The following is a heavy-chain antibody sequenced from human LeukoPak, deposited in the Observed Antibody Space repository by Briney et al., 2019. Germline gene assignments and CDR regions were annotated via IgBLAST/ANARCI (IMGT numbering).Heavy chain of an antibody. D-gene: IGHD3-3*01. V-gene: IGHV1-69*05. CDR1: GGTFSSYA. CDR3: ARVLGDFWSEHWFDP. Sequence: GASVKVSCKASGGTFSSYAISWVRQAPGQGLEWMGGIIPIFGTANYAQKFQGRVTITTDESTSTAYMELSSLRSEDTAVYYCARVLGDFWSEHWFDPWGQGTLVTVSS. CDR2: IIPIFGTA. J-gene: IGHJ5*02.